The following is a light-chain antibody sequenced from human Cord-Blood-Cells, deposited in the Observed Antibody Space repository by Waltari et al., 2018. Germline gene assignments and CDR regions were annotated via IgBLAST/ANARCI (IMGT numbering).Light chain of an antibody. CDR2: DVS. CDR1: SSDVGGSNY. V-gene: IGLV2-14*01. Sequence: QSALTQPASVSGSPGQSLTIPCTGTSSDVGGSNYVSWYQQPPGKAPKLMIYDVSNRPSGVSNRFSGSKSGNTASLTISGLQAEDEADYYCSSYTSSSTLVVFGGGTKLTVL. CDR3: SSYTSSSTLVV. J-gene: IGLJ2*01.